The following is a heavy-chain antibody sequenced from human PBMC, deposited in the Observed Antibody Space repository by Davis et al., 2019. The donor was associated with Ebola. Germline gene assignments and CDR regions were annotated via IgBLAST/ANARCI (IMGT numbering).Heavy chain of an antibody. J-gene: IGHJ5*02. Sequence: SETLSLTCIVSGGSVYSGSSYWSWIRQPPGKGLEWIGYISYSGSTNYNPSLKSRVTISVDTSKNQFSLKLSSVTAADTAVYYCARGRSILTGYRRFDPWGQGTLVTVSS. D-gene: IGHD3-9*01. CDR1: GGSVYSGSSY. CDR2: ISYSGST. V-gene: IGHV4-61*01. CDR3: ARGRSILTGYRRFDP.